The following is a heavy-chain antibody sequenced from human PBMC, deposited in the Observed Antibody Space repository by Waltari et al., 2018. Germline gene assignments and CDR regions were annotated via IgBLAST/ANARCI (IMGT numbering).Heavy chain of an antibody. Sequence: QLQLQESGPGLVRPSETLSLTCPVSGGSITTNYNWAWIRQPPGKGLEWMGNMQYRGSTFYNPSLMSRVTISLDTSKNQFSLTLTSVDAADTAVYFCGRIAFGDDGGYFQYWGLGTLVTVSS. CDR3: GRIAFGDDGGYFQY. CDR2: MQYRGST. V-gene: IGHV4-39*01. J-gene: IGHJ1*01. CDR1: GGSITTNYN. D-gene: IGHD4-17*01.